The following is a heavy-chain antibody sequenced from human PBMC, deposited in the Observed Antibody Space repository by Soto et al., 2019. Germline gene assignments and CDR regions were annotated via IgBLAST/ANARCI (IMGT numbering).Heavy chain of an antibody. J-gene: IGHJ4*02. Sequence: GGSLRLSCAASGFTFSDYYMSWIRQAPGKGLEWVSYISSSGSTIYYADSVKGRFTISRDNAKNSLYLQMNSLRAEDTAVYYCAKFGMATTKRSPPYYIDYWGQGALVTVSS. CDR3: AKFGMATTKRSPPYYIDY. D-gene: IGHD1-1*01. CDR1: GFTFSDYY. V-gene: IGHV3-11*01. CDR2: ISSSGSTI.